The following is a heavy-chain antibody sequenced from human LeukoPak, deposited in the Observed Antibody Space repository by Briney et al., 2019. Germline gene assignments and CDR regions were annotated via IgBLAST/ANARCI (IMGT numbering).Heavy chain of an antibody. CDR3: ARRRGEPNIFDY. CDR2: INPNSGGT. Sequence: VASVKVPCKASGCTFTGYYMHWVRQAPGQGLEWMGRINPNSGGTNYAQKFQGRVTMTRDTSISTAYMELSRLRSDDTALYYCARRRGEPNIFDYWGQGTLVTVSS. D-gene: IGHD3-16*01. V-gene: IGHV1-2*06. J-gene: IGHJ4*02. CDR1: GCTFTGYY.